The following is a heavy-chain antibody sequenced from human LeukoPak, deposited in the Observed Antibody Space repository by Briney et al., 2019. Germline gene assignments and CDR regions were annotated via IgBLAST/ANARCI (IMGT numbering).Heavy chain of an antibody. CDR3: AVASSGYYLDAFDI. V-gene: IGHV3-21*01. D-gene: IGHD3-22*01. J-gene: IGHJ3*02. CDR2: ISSSSSYI. Sequence: KPGGSLRLSCAASGFTFSSYSMNWVRQAPGKGLEWVSSISSSSSYIYYADSVKGRFTISRDNAKNSLYLQMNSLRAEDTAVYYCAVASSGYYLDAFDIWGQGTMVTVSS. CDR1: GFTFSSYS.